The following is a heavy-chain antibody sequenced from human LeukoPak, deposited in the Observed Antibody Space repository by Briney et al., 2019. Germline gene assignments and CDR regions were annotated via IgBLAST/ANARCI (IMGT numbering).Heavy chain of an antibody. CDR2: ISGSGGST. Sequence: GGSLRLSCVASGFTFNSYATSWVRQAPGKGLEWVSAISGSGGSTYYADYVKGRFTISRDNSKSTLYLQMNSLGAEDTALYYCAKDNGYCTSTSCFLEYWDQGTLVTVSS. V-gene: IGHV3-23*01. D-gene: IGHD2-2*03. CDR1: GFTFNSYA. CDR3: AKDNGYCTSTSCFLEY. J-gene: IGHJ4*02.